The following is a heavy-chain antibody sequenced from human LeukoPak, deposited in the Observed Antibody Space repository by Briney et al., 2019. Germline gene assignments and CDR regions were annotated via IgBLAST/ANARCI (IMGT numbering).Heavy chain of an antibody. Sequence: SETLSLTCTVSGGSISRYYWSWIRQPPGKGLEWIGYIYYSGSTNYNPSLKSRVTISVDTSKNQFSLKLSSVAAADTAVYYCARRSSSSGENYYYYYYMDVWGKGTTVTVSS. CDR1: GGSISRYY. J-gene: IGHJ6*03. D-gene: IGHD6-6*01. CDR2: IYYSGST. V-gene: IGHV4-59*08. CDR3: ARRSSSSGENYYYYYYMDV.